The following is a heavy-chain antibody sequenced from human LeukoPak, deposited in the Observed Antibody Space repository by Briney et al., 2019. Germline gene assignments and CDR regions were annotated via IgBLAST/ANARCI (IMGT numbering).Heavy chain of an antibody. Sequence: SETLSLTCTVFGGSISSSSYYWGWIRQPPGKGLEWIGSMFHSGDTFHNPSLKSRLTISMDTSKNQFYLKLSSVTAADTAVYYCARNADSFEYWGQGTLVTVSS. CDR2: MFHSGDT. CDR3: ARNADSFEY. J-gene: IGHJ4*02. CDR1: GGSISSSSYY. D-gene: IGHD2-21*02. V-gene: IGHV4-39*07.